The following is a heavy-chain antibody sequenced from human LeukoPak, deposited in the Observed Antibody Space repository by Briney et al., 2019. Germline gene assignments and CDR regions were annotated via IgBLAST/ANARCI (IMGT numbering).Heavy chain of an antibody. Sequence: SETLSLTCTVSGGSIKTYHWNWIRQPPGKGLEWIGYIYNSAITNYNPSLKSRVSISIDTSKNQFSLKLNSVTAADTAVYYCASLAGTTSGDYWGQGILVTVSA. CDR2: IYNSAIT. D-gene: IGHD1-7*01. CDR1: GGSIKTYH. J-gene: IGHJ4*02. V-gene: IGHV4-59*01. CDR3: ASLAGTTSGDY.